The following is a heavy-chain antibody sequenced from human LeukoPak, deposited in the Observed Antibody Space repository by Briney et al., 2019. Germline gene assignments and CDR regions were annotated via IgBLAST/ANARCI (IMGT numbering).Heavy chain of an antibody. CDR3: ARTAVTATYFDN. J-gene: IGHJ4*02. CDR1: GYSFTSYW. V-gene: IGHV5-51*01. CDR2: IYPGDSHS. D-gene: IGHD2-21*02. Sequence: GESLKISCKGSGYSFTSYWIGWVRQMPGKGLQWMGIIYPGDSHSTYTPSFQGQVTISADKSISTAYLQWSILKASDSAMYYCARTAVTATYFDNWGQGTLVTVSS.